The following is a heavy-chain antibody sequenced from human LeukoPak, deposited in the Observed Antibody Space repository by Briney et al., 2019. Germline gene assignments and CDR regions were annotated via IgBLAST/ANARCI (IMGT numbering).Heavy chain of an antibody. CDR1: GDSISSSSYH. CDR3: ARVLVGATLDY. V-gene: IGHV4-39*01. D-gene: IGHD1-26*01. Sequence: SETLSLTCTVSGDSISSSSYHWVWIRQPAGKGLEWIGNIYYSGTTYYNPSLKSRVTISVDTSKNQFSLKLSSVTAADTAMYYCARVLVGATLDYWGQGTLVTVSS. CDR2: IYYSGTT. J-gene: IGHJ4*02.